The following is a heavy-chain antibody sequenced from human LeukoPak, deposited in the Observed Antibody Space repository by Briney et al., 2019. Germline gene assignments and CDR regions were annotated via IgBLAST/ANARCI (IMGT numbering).Heavy chain of an antibody. Sequence: SVTLSLTCTVSGGSISSGGYFWSWIRQHPGKGLEWIGYIYYSGSTYYNPSLKSGVIIPGDTTKNQFALKLSSGTAADTAVYYCAREDGGAVKYWGQGTLVTVSS. CDR3: AREDGGAVKY. D-gene: IGHD3-16*01. J-gene: IGHJ4*02. V-gene: IGHV4-31*03. CDR2: IYYSGST. CDR1: GGSISSGGYF.